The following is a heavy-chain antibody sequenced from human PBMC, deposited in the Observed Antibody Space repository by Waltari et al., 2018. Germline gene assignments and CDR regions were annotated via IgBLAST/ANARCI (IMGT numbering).Heavy chain of an antibody. V-gene: IGHV3-21*01. CDR1: GFTFSSSS. J-gene: IGHJ2*01. CDR2: ISSSSSYI. CDR3: ASREGGRYFDL. D-gene: IGHD1-26*01. Sequence: VQLVESGGGLVKPGGSLRLSCAASGFTFSSSSMNWVRQAPGKGLEWVSSISSSSSYIDYADAVKGRFTISRDNAKNSLYLQMNSLRAEDTAVYYCASREGGRYFDLWGRGTLVTVSS.